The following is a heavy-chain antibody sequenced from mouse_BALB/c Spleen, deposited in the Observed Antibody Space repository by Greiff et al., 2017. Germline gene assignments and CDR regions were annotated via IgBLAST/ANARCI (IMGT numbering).Heavy chain of an antibody. J-gene: IGHJ4*01. CDR1: GYTFTSYW. V-gene: IGHV1-7*01. Sequence: VQLQQSGAELVKPGASVKMSCKASGYTFTSYWMHWVKQRPGQGLEWIGYINPSNGYTKYNQKFKDKATLTADKSSSTAYMQLSSLTSEDSAVYYCARGSHYALDYWGQGTTVTVSS. D-gene: IGHD1-1*01. CDR2: INPSNGYT. CDR3: ARGSHYALDY.